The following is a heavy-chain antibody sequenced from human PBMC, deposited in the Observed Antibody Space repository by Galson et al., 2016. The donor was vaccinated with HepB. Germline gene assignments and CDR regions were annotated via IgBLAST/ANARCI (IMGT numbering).Heavy chain of an antibody. Sequence: SETLSLTCTVSGGSISGSSYYWGWVRQPPGKGLECIGIIYYAGRTYYNPSLKGRVTISVATSKNQFSLNLNYVTVADTAVYYCARRGTGNNWFDPWGQGTLVTVSS. CDR2: IYYAGRT. V-gene: IGHV4-39*01. D-gene: IGHD1-1*01. CDR1: GGSISGSSYY. J-gene: IGHJ5*02. CDR3: ARRGTGNNWFDP.